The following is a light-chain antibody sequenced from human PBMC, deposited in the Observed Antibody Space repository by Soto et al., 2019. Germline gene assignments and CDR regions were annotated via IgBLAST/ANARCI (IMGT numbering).Light chain of an antibody. V-gene: IGKV3-15*01. Sequence: EIVMTKSPVTLTVSPAARATLSCRASQSVSVNLAWYQQKPGQAPRLLIYGVSTRATGIPARFSGSESGTEFTLTISSLQSDDFAAYYCQQYNSYSFTFGPGTKVDI. CDR1: QSVSVN. CDR2: GVS. J-gene: IGKJ3*01. CDR3: QQYNSYSFT.